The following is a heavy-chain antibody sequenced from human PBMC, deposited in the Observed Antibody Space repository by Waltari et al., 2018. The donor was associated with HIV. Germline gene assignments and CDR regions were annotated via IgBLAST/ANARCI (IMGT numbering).Heavy chain of an antibody. CDR3: ATGSGTSVSPVY. CDR1: GFTASSNS. D-gene: IGHD1-1*01. J-gene: IGHJ4*02. V-gene: IGHV3-66*02. Sequence: ELQVVESGGGLVQPGGSLRLPCAAYGFTASSNSLTWVRQAPGKGLGWVSVIYTGGNADYTDSVKGRFTISRDNSKNTLFLQMNSLRPEDTAVYYCATGSGTSVSPVYWGQGTLVTVSS. CDR2: IYTGGNA.